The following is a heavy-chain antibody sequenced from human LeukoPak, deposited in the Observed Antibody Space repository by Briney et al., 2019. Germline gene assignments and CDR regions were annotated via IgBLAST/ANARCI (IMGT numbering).Heavy chain of an antibody. CDR2: ISYNGGST. J-gene: IGHJ6*03. Sequence: GGSLRLSCAASGFTFSSYAMNWVRQAPGKGLEYVSSISYNGGSTYYANSVKGRFTISRDNSKNTLYLQMGSLRAEDTAVYYCARDDYGGNFKPAYYMDVWGKGTTVTVSS. CDR1: GFTFSSYA. D-gene: IGHD4-23*01. V-gene: IGHV3-64*01. CDR3: ARDDYGGNFKPAYYMDV.